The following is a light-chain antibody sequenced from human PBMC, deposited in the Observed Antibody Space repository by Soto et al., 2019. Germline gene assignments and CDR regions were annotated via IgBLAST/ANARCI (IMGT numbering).Light chain of an antibody. J-gene: IGKJ2*01. Sequence: DIQMTQSPSTLSASVGDRVTITCRASQTISSSLAWYQHKPGKAPKLLIFDASTFQTGVPSRFSGRGSGTEFPLTITGLQPDDVATYYCQQHNDYTAVTFGLGAKLEIK. V-gene: IGKV1-5*01. CDR1: QTISSS. CDR3: QQHNDYTAVT. CDR2: DAS.